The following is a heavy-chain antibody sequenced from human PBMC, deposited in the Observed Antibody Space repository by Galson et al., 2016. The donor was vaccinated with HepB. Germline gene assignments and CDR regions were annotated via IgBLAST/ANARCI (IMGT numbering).Heavy chain of an antibody. CDR2: ISSSTSYI. D-gene: IGHD3-10*01. CDR1: GVTFRNYN. V-gene: IGHV3-21*01. Sequence: LRLSCAASGVTFRNYNMNWVRQAPGKGLEWVSSISSSTSYIYYADSVKGRFTISRDSAKNSLYLQMNSLRAEDTAVYYCVYYYGSGSYYKRDYWGQGTLVTVSS. CDR3: VYYYGSGSYYKRDY. J-gene: IGHJ4*02.